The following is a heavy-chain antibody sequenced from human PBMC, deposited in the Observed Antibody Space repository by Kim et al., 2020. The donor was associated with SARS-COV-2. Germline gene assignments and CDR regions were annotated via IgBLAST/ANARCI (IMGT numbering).Heavy chain of an antibody. Sequence: ASVKVSCKASGYTFTSYGISWVRQAPGQGLEWMGWISAYNGNTNYAQKLQGRVTMTTDTSTSTAYMELRSLRSDDTAVYYCARSRLESDLEDYYDSSGYYPRWFDPWGQGALVTVSS. D-gene: IGHD3-22*01. V-gene: IGHV1-18*04. J-gene: IGHJ5*02. CDR2: ISAYNGNT. CDR3: ARSRLESDLEDYYDSSGYYPRWFDP. CDR1: GYTFTSYG.